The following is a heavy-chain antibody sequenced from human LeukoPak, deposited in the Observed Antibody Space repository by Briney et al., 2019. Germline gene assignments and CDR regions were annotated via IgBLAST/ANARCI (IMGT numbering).Heavy chain of an antibody. V-gene: IGHV3-30-3*01. D-gene: IGHD3-22*01. CDR1: GFTFSSYA. Sequence: GGSLRLSCAASGFTFSSYAMHWVRQAPGKGLEWVAVISYDGSNKYYADSVKGRFTISRDNSKNTLYLQMNSLRAEDTAVYYCASPASSGDHWGQGTLVTVSS. CDR3: ASPASSGDH. J-gene: IGHJ4*02. CDR2: ISYDGSNK.